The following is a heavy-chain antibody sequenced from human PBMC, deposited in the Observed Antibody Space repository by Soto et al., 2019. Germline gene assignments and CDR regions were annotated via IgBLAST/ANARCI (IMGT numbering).Heavy chain of an antibody. CDR1: GYSISSGYY. CDR3: ARDASTMISVVIAYFDY. D-gene: IGHD3-22*01. CDR2: MYHSGST. Sequence: SETLSLTCAVSGYSISSGYYWGWIRQPPGKGLEWIGSMYHSGSTYYNPSLKSRVTISVDTSENHFPLRVNSVTATDTAVYYCARDASTMISVVIAYFDYWSQGTLVTVSS. J-gene: IGHJ4*02. V-gene: IGHV4-38-2*02.